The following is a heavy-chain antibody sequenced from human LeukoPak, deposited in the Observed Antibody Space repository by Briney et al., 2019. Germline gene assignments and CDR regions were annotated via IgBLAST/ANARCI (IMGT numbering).Heavy chain of an antibody. Sequence: SGGSLRLSCAASGFIFSSYSMNWVRQAPGKGLEWVSYISSSSSTMYYAASVKGRFSISRDNAQNSLYLQMNSLRAEDTAVYYCAKFDNRIVGAASFNYWGQGTLVTVSS. CDR3: AKFDNRIVGAASFNY. V-gene: IGHV3-48*01. CDR2: ISSSSSTM. CDR1: GFIFSSYS. D-gene: IGHD1-26*01. J-gene: IGHJ4*02.